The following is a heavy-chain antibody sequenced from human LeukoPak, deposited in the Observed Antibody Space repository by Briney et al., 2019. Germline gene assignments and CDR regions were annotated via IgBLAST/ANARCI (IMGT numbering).Heavy chain of an antibody. CDR3: ARDGVLRSSDQHYYGSGSYYY. J-gene: IGHJ4*02. V-gene: IGHV3-7*01. CDR1: GFTFSSYW. D-gene: IGHD3-10*01. CDR2: IKQDGSEK. Sequence: GGTLRLSCAASGFTFSSYWMSWVRQAPGKGLEWVANIKQDGSEKYYVDSVKGRFTISRDNAKNSLYLQMNSLRAEDTAVYYCARDGVLRSSDQHYYGSGSYYYWGQGTLVTVSS.